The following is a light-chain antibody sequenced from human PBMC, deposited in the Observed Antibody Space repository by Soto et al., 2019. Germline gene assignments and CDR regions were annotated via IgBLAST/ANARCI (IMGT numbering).Light chain of an antibody. CDR1: QSVNSTY. V-gene: IGKV3-20*01. J-gene: IGKJ5*01. Sequence: EMVLTQSPGTLSLSPGERATLSCRASQSVNSTYLAWYQQKPGQAPRLLIYAATSMSTAIPGRFRDSGSGPDFTLTIIRLKHEDFTVYYCHHHGSSPITSGQRTRLQTK. CDR2: AAT. CDR3: HHHGSSPIT.